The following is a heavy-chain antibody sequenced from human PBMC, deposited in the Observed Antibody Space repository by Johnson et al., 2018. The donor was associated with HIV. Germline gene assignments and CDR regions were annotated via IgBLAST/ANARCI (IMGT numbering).Heavy chain of an antibody. V-gene: IGHV3-30-3*01. D-gene: IGHD3-3*01. CDR1: GFTFSSYA. Sequence: QVQLVESGGGVVQPGRSLRLSCAASGFTFSSYAMHWVRQPPGKGLEWVAVISYGGNKQYYVDSVEGRFTISRDNSKNTLYLQMNSLRAEDTAVYYCAQERSAQMTILLGVVADAFDIWGQGTMVTVSS. CDR2: ISYGGNKQ. J-gene: IGHJ3*02. CDR3: AQERSAQMTILLGVVADAFDI.